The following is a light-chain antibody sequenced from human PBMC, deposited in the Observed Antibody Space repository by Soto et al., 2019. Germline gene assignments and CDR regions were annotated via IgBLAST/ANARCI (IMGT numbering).Light chain of an antibody. CDR3: QHHNSYSEA. CDR1: QTISSW. CDR2: KAS. V-gene: IGKV1-5*03. J-gene: IGKJ1*01. Sequence: DIQMTQSPSTXSGSVGDRVTITCRASQTISSWLAWYQQKPGKAPKLLIYKASTLKSGVPSRFSGSGSGTEFTLTISSLQPDDFATYYCQHHNSYSEAFCQGTKVDIK.